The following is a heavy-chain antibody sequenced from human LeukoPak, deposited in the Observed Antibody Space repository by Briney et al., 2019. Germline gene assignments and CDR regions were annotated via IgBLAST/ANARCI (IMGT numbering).Heavy chain of an antibody. V-gene: IGHV4-39*07. CDR3: ATRSWARIR. CDR1: GGSISTSNYY. D-gene: IGHD6-13*01. CDR2: IFYSGST. Sequence: PSETLSLTCTVSGGSISTSNYYWGWIRQPPGKGLEWIGNIFYSGSTYYNPSLKSRVTISVDTSKNQFSLKLSSVTAADTAVYYCATRSWARIRWGQGTLVTVSS. J-gene: IGHJ4*02.